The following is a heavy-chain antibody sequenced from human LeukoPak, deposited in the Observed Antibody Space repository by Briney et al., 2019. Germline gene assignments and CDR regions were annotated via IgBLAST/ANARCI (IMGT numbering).Heavy chain of an antibody. D-gene: IGHD2-2*01. CDR1: GFSLSTSGVG. V-gene: IGHV2-5*01. CDR3: AHNERPLGYCSSTSCYGNWFDP. CDR2: IYWNDDK. Sequence: SGPTLVKPTQTLTLTCTFSGFSLSTSGVGVGWIRQPPGKALEWLALIYWNDDKRHSPSLKSRLTITKDTSKNQVVLTMTNMDPVDTATYYCAHNERPLGYCSSTSCYGNWFDPWGQGTLVTVSS. J-gene: IGHJ5*02.